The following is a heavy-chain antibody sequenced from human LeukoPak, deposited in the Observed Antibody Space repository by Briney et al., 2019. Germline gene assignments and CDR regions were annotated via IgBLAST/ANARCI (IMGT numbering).Heavy chain of an antibody. CDR3: CGWGTGEAGDNWFDP. CDR2: IYYSGST. D-gene: IGHD6-19*01. V-gene: IGHV4-39*01. J-gene: IGHJ5*02. CDR1: GGSISSSNYY. Sequence: PSETLSLTCTVSGGSISSSNYYWGWIRLPPGKGLEWIGSIYYSGSTYYNPSLKSRVTISVDTSKNQFSLKLSSVTAADTAVYYCCGWGTGEAGDNWFDPWGQGTLVTVSS.